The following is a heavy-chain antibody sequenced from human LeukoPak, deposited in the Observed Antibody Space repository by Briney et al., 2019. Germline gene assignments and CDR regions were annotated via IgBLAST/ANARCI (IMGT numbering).Heavy chain of an antibody. CDR3: ARHAVVVIANNWFDP. J-gene: IGHJ5*02. CDR1: GGSISSSSYY. Sequence: PLETLSLTCTVSGGSISSSSYYWGWIRQPPGKGLEWIGSIYYSGSTYYNPSLKSRVTISVDTSKNQFSLKLSSVTAADTAVYYCARHAVVVIANNWFDPWGQGTLVTVSS. V-gene: IGHV4-39*01. CDR2: IYYSGST. D-gene: IGHD2-21*01.